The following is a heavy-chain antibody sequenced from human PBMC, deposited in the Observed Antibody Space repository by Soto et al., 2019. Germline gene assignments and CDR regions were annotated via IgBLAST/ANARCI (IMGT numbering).Heavy chain of an antibody. V-gene: IGHV3-23*01. CDR3: AKDQGSSWYEIDY. CDR1: GFTFSNYA. D-gene: IGHD6-13*01. Sequence: EVQLLESGGGLVQPGGSLRLSCAASGFTFSNYAVTWVRQAPGKGLEWVSTISGSGGSTYYAASVKGRFTISRDNHKNPLYLQTNSLRAEDTAVYYCAKDQGSSWYEIDYWGQGTLVTVSS. J-gene: IGHJ4*02. CDR2: ISGSGGST.